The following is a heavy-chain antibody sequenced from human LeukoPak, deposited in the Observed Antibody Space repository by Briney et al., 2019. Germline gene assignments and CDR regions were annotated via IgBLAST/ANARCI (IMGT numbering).Heavy chain of an antibody. J-gene: IGHJ5*02. CDR1: GFTFSSYA. CDR2: ISYDGSNK. D-gene: IGHD6-19*01. V-gene: IGHV3-30-3*02. CDR3: AKSYSSGWMGGWFDP. Sequence: GGSLRLSCAASGFTFSSYAMHWVRQAPGKGLEWVAVISYDGSNKYYADSVKGRFTISRDNSKNTLYLQMNSLRAEDTAVYYCAKSYSSGWMGGWFDPWGQGTLVTVSS.